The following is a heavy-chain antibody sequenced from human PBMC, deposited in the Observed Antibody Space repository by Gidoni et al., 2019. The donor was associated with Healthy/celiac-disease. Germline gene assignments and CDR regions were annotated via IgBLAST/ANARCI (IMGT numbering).Heavy chain of an antibody. Sequence: EVQLVESGGGWVQPGRSLRLACADSGSTFDDYAMHWVRQAPGKGLEWVSGISWNSGSIGYADSVKGRFTISRDNAKNSLYLQMNSLRAEDTALYYCAKVGATKYYFDYWGQGTLVTVSS. J-gene: IGHJ4*02. CDR1: GSTFDDYA. CDR3: AKVGATKYYFDY. V-gene: IGHV3-9*01. D-gene: IGHD1-26*01. CDR2: ISWNSGSI.